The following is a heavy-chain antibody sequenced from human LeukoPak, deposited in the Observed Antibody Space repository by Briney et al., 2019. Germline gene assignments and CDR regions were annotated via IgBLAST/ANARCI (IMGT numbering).Heavy chain of an antibody. V-gene: IGHV1-18*01. J-gene: IGHJ4*02. CDR3: ARDIGSGWYDSGY. CDR2: ISAYNGNT. Sequence: ASVKVSCKVSGYTPTELSMHWVRQAPGQGLEWMGWISAYNGNTNYAQKLQGRVTMTTDTSTSTAYMELRSLRSDDTAVYYCARDIGSGWYDSGYWGQGTLVTVSS. D-gene: IGHD6-19*01. CDR1: GYTPTELS.